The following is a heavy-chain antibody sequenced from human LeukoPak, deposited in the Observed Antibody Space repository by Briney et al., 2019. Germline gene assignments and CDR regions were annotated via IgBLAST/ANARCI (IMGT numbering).Heavy chain of an antibody. CDR1: GFTFSDYY. D-gene: IGHD5-12*01. V-gene: IGHV3-11*01. CDR2: ISSSGSLI. Sequence: GGSLRLSCAASGFTFSDYYMSWIRQAPGKGLEWVSYISSSGSLIYYADSVKGRFTISRDNAKNSLYLQMNSLRAEDTAVYYCARRGPNSGYDFLDHWGQGTLVTVSS. J-gene: IGHJ4*02. CDR3: ARRGPNSGYDFLDH.